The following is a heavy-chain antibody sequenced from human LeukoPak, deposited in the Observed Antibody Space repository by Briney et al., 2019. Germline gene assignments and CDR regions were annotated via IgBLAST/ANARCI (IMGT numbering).Heavy chain of an antibody. V-gene: IGHV3-48*03. D-gene: IGHD6-19*01. CDR3: ARVLRGIAVALDY. CDR2: ISTTGSSI. CDR1: GFTFSSYE. Sequence: GGSLRLSCAASGFTFSSYEMNWVRQAPGKGLEWVSYISTTGSSIYYADSVKGRFTISRDNVKNLLYLQMNSLRAEDTAVYYCARVLRGIAVALDYWGQGTLATVSS. J-gene: IGHJ4*02.